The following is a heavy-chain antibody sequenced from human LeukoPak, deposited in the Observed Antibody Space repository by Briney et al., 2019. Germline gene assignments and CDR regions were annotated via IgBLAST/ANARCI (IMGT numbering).Heavy chain of an antibody. Sequence: ASVTVSCKASGYTFTSYYMHWVRQAPGQGLEWMGIINPSGGSTNYAQKFQGRVIMTRDTSTSTVYMELSSPRSEDTAVYYCARWGGVGMDVWGQGTTLIVSS. D-gene: IGHD2-8*01. CDR1: GYTFTSYY. V-gene: IGHV1-46*01. J-gene: IGHJ6*02. CDR3: ARWGGVGMDV. CDR2: INPSGGST.